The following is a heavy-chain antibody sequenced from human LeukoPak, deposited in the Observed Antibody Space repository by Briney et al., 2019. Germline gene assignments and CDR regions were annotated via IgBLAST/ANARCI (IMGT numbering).Heavy chain of an antibody. Sequence: ASVKVSCKASGYTFTSYGISWVRQAPGQGLEWMGWISAYNGNTNYAQKLQGRVTMTTDTSTSTAYMELGSLRSDDTAVYYCARVREVGATNFYYFDYWGQGTLVTVSS. CDR3: ARVREVGATNFYYFDY. V-gene: IGHV1-18*01. CDR2: ISAYNGNT. J-gene: IGHJ4*02. D-gene: IGHD1-26*01. CDR1: GYTFTSYG.